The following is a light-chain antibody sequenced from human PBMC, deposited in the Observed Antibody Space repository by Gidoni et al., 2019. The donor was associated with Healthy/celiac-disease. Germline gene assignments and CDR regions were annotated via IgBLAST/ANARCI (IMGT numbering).Light chain of an antibody. CDR1: SSHIGAGYD. Sequence: QSVLTQPPSVSGAPGQRVTISCTGSSSHIGAGYDVHWYHQLPGTAPNLLIYGNRNRPSGVPDRFSGSKSGTSASLAITGLQAEDEADYYCQSYDSSLSAHVVFGGGTKLTVL. J-gene: IGLJ2*01. CDR2: GNR. V-gene: IGLV1-40*01. CDR3: QSYDSSLSAHVV.